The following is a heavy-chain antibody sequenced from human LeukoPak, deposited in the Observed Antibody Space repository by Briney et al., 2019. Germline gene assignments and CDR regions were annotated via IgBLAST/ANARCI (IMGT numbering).Heavy chain of an antibody. J-gene: IGHJ4*02. D-gene: IGHD3-22*01. CDR3: ARDRGWRSSGYYLYYFDF. Sequence: PGGSLRLSCAASGFTLSGYFMSWARQAPGEGLEWVASIKGDGSEKYYVDSVKGRFTISRDNAKNSLYLQMNSLRAEDTAVYYCARDRGWRSSGYYLYYFDFWGQGTLVTVSS. CDR1: GFTLSGYF. CDR2: IKGDGSEK. V-gene: IGHV3-7*01.